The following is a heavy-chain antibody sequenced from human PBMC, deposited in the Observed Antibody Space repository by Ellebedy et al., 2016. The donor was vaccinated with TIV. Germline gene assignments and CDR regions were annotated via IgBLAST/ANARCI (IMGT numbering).Heavy chain of an antibody. CDR3: ARGRITLVRGVTMYYYYGIDV. J-gene: IGHJ6*02. CDR1: GFTFSSYW. CDR2: ISSDGIST. V-gene: IGHV3-74*01. D-gene: IGHD3-10*01. Sequence: GESLKISCAASGFTFSSYWMYWVRQAPGKGLVWVSRISSDGISTSYADSVKGRFTISRDNARNTLYLQMNSLRADDTAVYYCARGRITLVRGVTMYYYYGIDVWGQGTTVTVSS.